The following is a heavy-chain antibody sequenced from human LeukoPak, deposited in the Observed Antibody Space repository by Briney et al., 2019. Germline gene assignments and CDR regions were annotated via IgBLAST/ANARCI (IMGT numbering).Heavy chain of an antibody. Sequence: SETLSLTCTVSGGSISSYYWSWIRQPPGKGLEWIGYIYYSGSTNYNPSLKSRVTISVDTSKNQFSLKLSSVTAADTAVYYCAISIGYYCDYPPGLQDVWGQGTTVTVSS. CDR3: AISIGYYCDYPPGLQDV. CDR1: GGSISSYY. V-gene: IGHV4-59*08. J-gene: IGHJ6*02. D-gene: IGHD4-17*01. CDR2: IYYSGST.